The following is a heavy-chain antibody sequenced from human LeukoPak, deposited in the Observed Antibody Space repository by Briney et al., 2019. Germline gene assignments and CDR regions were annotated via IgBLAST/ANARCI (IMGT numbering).Heavy chain of an antibody. CDR1: GFTFSRNW. V-gene: IGHV3-7*03. CDR3: AKDRQGYFDYSARYAFDI. J-gene: IGHJ3*02. CDR2: IKQDGSEK. D-gene: IGHD3-9*01. Sequence: GGSLRLSCAASGFTFSRNWMNWVRQAPGKGLEWVASIKQDGSEKYYVDSVKGRFTISRDNAQNSLYLQMNSLRAEDTAVYYCAKDRQGYFDYSARYAFDIWGQGTMVTVSS.